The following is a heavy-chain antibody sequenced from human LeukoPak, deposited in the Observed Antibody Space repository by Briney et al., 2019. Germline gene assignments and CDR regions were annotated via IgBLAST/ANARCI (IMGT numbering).Heavy chain of an antibody. Sequence: PGGSLRLSCVASGFTFSNYAMTWVRQAAGKGLEWVSAISGSGGSTYYADSVEGRFTISRDNSRNTVYLQMNSLRAEDTAVLYCAKGGRFGYNYGYLDYWGQGTLVTVSS. CDR3: AKGGRFGYNYGYLDY. J-gene: IGHJ4*02. CDR2: ISGSGGST. CDR1: GFTFSNYA. D-gene: IGHD5-18*01. V-gene: IGHV3-23*01.